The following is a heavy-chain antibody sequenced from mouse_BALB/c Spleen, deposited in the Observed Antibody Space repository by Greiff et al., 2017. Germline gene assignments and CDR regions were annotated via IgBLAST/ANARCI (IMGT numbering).Heavy chain of an antibody. CDR1: GFTFSDYY. V-gene: IGHV5-4*02. CDR3: ARKGYSFYAMDY. J-gene: IGHJ4*01. CDR2: ISDGGSYT. Sequence: EVHLVESGGGLVKPGGSLKLSCAASGFTFSDYYMYWVRQTPEKRLEWVATISDGGSYTYYPDSVKGRFTISRDNAKNNLYLQMSSLKSEDTAMYYCARKGYSFYAMDYWGQGTSVTVSS.